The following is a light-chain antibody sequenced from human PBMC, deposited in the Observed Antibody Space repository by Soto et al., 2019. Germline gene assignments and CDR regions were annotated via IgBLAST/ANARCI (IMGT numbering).Light chain of an antibody. J-gene: IGKJ2*01. CDR1: QSISNW. CDR3: QQYDRFPYT. Sequence: DIQMTQSPSTLSASVGDTVTITCRASQSISNWLAWYQQKPGQAPKLLIHKASNLESWVPSRFSGSGSGTEFTLTISSLQPDDFANFYCQQYDRFPYTFGQGTKLEIK. V-gene: IGKV1-5*03. CDR2: KAS.